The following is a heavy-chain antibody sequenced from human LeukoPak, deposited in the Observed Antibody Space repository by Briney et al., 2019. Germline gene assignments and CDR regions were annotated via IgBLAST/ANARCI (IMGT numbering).Heavy chain of an antibody. V-gene: IGHV3-9*01. CDR3: AKVLLRFGELLSPFDY. Sequence: GRSLRLSCAASGFTFDDYAMHWVRQAPGKGLEWVSGISWNSGSIGYADSVKGRFTISRDNAKNYLYLQMNSLRAEDTALYYCAKVLLRFGELLSPFDYWGQGTLVTVSS. CDR1: GFTFDDYA. D-gene: IGHD3-10*01. CDR2: ISWNSGSI. J-gene: IGHJ4*02.